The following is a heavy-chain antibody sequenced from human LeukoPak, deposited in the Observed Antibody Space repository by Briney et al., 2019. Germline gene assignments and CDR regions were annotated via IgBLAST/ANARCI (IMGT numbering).Heavy chain of an antibody. D-gene: IGHD1-26*01. J-gene: IGHJ2*01. CDR3: AKDRTVGASYWYFDL. V-gene: IGHV3-23*01. Sequence: GGSLRLSCAASGVTLSSYAMSWGRQAPGKGLEWVSGISSSGSGGNTYYADSVKGRFTISRDSSKNTLFLHMNPLRAEDTAIYYCAKDRTVGASYWYFDLWGRGTLVTVSS. CDR1: GVTLSSYA. CDR2: ISSSGSGGNT.